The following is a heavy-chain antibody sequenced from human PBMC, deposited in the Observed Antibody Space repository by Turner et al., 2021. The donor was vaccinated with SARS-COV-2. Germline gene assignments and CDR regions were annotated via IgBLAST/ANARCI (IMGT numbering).Heavy chain of an antibody. V-gene: IGHV1-24*01. D-gene: IGHD3-22*01. Sequence: QVQLVQSGAEMKKPGASVKVTCKVSGYTLIELSMHWVRQAPGKGLEWMGGFDPEDGETIYAQKFQGRVTMTEDTSTDTAYMELSSLRSEDTAVYYCATAPANYYDSSGSKGFYYYYYGMDVWGQGTTVTVS. CDR3: ATAPANYYDSSGSKGFYYYYYGMDV. CDR2: FDPEDGET. CDR1: GYTLIELS. J-gene: IGHJ6*02.